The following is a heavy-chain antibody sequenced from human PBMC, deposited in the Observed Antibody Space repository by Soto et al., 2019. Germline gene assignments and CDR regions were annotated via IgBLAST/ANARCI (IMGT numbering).Heavy chain of an antibody. J-gene: IGHJ4*02. D-gene: IGHD3-16*01. Sequence: EVQLVESGGGLVQPGGSLRLSCAASGFTFSSYSMNWVRQAPGKGLEWVSYISSSSSNKYYADSVKGRFTISRDNAKNSLYLQMNTLRDEDTAVYYCAREGEMGDYFDSWGQGPLVTVSS. V-gene: IGHV3-48*02. CDR3: AREGEMGDYFDS. CDR1: GFTFSSYS. CDR2: ISSSSSNK.